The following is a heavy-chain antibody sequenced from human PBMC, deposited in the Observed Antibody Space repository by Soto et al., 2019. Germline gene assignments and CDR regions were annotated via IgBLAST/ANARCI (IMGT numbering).Heavy chain of an antibody. Sequence: GASVKVSCKASGYTFSDYYIHCVRRARGQWLDWMGWINPNSGGTKYAPKFQGGVTMTRDTSITTAYMELSRLRSGDTAVYYCAREPATAKPEGVDFWGQGTLVTVSS. J-gene: IGHJ4*02. CDR3: AREPATAKPEGVDF. V-gene: IGHV1-2*02. CDR1: GYTFSDYY. CDR2: INPNSGGT. D-gene: IGHD1-1*01.